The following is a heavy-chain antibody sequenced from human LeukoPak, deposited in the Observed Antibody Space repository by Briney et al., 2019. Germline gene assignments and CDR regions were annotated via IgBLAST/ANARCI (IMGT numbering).Heavy chain of an antibody. CDR2: ISGSGGST. V-gene: IGHV3-23*01. CDR3: AKDRGRGGYTELLFDP. Sequence: PGGSLRLSCAASGFTFSSYAMSWVRQAPGKGLEWVSAISGSGGSTYYADSVKGRFTISRDNSKNTLYLQMNSLRAEDTAVYYCAKDRGRGGYTELLFDPWGQGTLVTVSS. CDR1: GFTFSSYA. J-gene: IGHJ5*02. D-gene: IGHD1-7*01.